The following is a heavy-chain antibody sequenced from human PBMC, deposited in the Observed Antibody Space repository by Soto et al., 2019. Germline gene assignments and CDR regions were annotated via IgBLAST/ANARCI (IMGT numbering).Heavy chain of an antibody. V-gene: IGHV3-23*01. J-gene: IGHJ6*02. CDR1: GFTFSSYA. CDR3: AKGMGPYYYYGMDV. CDR2: ISGSGGST. Sequence: EVQLLESGGGLVQPGGSLRLSCAAFGFTFSSYAMSWVRQAPGKGLEWVSAISGSGGSTYYADSVKGRFTISRDNSKNTLYLQMNSLRAEDTAVYYCAKGMGPYYYYGMDVWGQGTTVTVSS.